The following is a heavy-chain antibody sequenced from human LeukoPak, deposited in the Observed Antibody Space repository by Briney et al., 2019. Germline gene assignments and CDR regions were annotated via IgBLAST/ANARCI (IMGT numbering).Heavy chain of an antibody. D-gene: IGHD3-22*01. V-gene: IGHV4-39*07. J-gene: IGHJ3*02. CDR2: IYYSGST. Sequence: SETLSLTCTVSGGSISSYYWSWIRQPPGKGLEWIGSIYYSGSTYYNPSLKSRVTISVETSKNQFSLKLSSVTAADTAVYYCARGRYYYDSSGYYHDDFDIWGQGTVVTVSS. CDR3: ARGRYYYDSSGYYHDDFDI. CDR1: GGSISSYY.